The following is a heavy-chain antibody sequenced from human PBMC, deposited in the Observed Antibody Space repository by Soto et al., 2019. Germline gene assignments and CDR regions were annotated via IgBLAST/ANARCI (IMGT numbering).Heavy chain of an antibody. Sequence: SETLSLTCTVSGGSISSYYWIWIRQPAGKGLEWIGRIYTSGSTNYNPSLKSRVIMSVDTSTSTAYMELRSLRSDDTAVYYCARVISGLPAAPLSWFDPWGQGTLVTVSS. CDR3: ARVISGLPAAPLSWFDP. J-gene: IGHJ5*02. D-gene: IGHD2-2*01. CDR2: IYTSGST. V-gene: IGHV4-4*07. CDR1: GGSISSYY.